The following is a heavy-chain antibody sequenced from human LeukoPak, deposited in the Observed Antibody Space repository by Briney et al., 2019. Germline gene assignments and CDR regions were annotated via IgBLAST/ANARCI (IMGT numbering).Heavy chain of an antibody. V-gene: IGHV3-74*01. Sequence: PGGSLRLSCAASGFTFSIYWMHWVRQAPGKGLVWVSHINSDGSTTNYADSVKGRFTISRDNAKNTLYLQMNSLRAEDTAVYYCARDPIVVVPADTNWFDPWGQGTLVTVSS. D-gene: IGHD2-2*01. CDR1: GFTFSIYW. CDR2: INSDGSTT. CDR3: ARDPIVVVPADTNWFDP. J-gene: IGHJ5*02.